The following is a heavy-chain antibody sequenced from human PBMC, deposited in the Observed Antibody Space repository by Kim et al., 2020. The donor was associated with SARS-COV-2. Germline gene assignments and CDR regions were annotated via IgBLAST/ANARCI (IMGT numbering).Heavy chain of an antibody. CDR1: GGSISSGGYY. V-gene: IGHV4-31*03. J-gene: IGHJ4*02. D-gene: IGHD2-15*01. CDR2: IYYSGST. CDR3: ARERWWDHQGGTDY. Sequence: SETLSLTCTVSGGSISSGGYYWSWIRQHPGKGLEWIGYIYYSGSTYYNPSLKSRVTISVDTSKNQFSLKLSSVTAADTAVYYCARERWWDHQGGTDYWGQGNLVTVSS.